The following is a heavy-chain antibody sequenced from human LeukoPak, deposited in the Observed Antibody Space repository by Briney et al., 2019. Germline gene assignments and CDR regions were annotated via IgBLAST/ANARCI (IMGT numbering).Heavy chain of an antibody. CDR2: INHSGST. D-gene: IGHD5-18*01. J-gene: IGHJ4*02. V-gene: IGHV4-34*01. Sequence: SETLSLTCAVYGGSFSGYYWSWIRQPPGKGLEWIGEINHSGSTNYNPPLKSRVTISVDTSKNQFSLKLSSVTAADTAVYYCARDLRGYSYGGDGYWGQGTLVTVSS. CDR3: ARDLRGYSYGGDGY. CDR1: GGSFSGYY.